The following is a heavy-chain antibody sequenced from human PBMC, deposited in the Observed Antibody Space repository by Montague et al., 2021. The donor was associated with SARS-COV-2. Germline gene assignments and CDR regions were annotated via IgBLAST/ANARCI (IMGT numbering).Heavy chain of an antibody. J-gene: IGHJ4*02. CDR1: GFTFSNYA. CDR2: ISGGGDST. D-gene: IGHD1-26*01. V-gene: IGHV3-23*01. CDR3: AGGTYMGVDF. Sequence: SLRLSCAASGFTFSNYAMTWVRQTPGKGLDWVSTISGGGDSTSYADPVKGRFTISRDNSQNTLYPQVNSLRAEDTAVYYCAGGTYMGVDFWGQGTLVTVSS.